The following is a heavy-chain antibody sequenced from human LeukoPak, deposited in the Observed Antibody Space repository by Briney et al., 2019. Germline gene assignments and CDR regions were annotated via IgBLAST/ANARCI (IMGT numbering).Heavy chain of an antibody. CDR3: ARGSQSSSWYIFDY. V-gene: IGHV3-21*01. Sequence: GGSLRLSCAASGFTFSSYSMNWVRQAPGKGLEWVSSISSSSSYIYYADSVKGRFTISRDNAKNSLYLQMNSLRAEDTAVYYCARGSQSSSWYIFDYWGQGTLVTVSS. CDR1: GFTFSSYS. D-gene: IGHD6-13*01. J-gene: IGHJ4*02. CDR2: ISSSSSYI.